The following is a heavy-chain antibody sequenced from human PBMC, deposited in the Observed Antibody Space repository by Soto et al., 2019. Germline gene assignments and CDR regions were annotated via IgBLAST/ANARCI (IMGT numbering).Heavy chain of an antibody. CDR3: ARTIRSYYYDSSGPARWFDP. V-gene: IGHV4-61*01. D-gene: IGHD3-22*01. Sequence: SETLSLTCTVSGGSVSSGSYYWSWIRQPPGKGLEWIGYIYYSGSTNYNPSLKSRVTISVDTSKNQFSLKLSSVTAADTAVYYCARTIRSYYYDSSGPARWFDPWGQGTLVTVSS. CDR1: GGSVSSGSYY. J-gene: IGHJ5*02. CDR2: IYYSGST.